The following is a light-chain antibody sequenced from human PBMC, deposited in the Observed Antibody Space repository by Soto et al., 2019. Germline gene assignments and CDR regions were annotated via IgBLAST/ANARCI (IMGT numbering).Light chain of an antibody. V-gene: IGKV3-20*01. J-gene: IGKJ1*01. Sequence: EIVLMQSPGTLSLSPGERATLSCRASQSVSSSYLAWYQQKPGQAPRLLIYGASSRATGIPDRFSGSGSGTDFTLTISRLEPEDFAVYYCQQWGTFGQGTKV. CDR1: QSVSSSY. CDR3: QQWGT. CDR2: GAS.